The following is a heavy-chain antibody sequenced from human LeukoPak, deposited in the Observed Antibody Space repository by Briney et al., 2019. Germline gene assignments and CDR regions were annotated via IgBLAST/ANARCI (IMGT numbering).Heavy chain of an antibody. CDR2: IKSKTDGGTT. D-gene: IGHD2-15*01. CDR3: TTIIVVVVAATDY. Sequence: PGRSLRLSCAASGFTFSNAWMSWVRQAPGKGLEWVGRIKSKTDGGTTDYSAPVKGRFTISRDDSKNTLYLQMNSLKTEDTAVYYCTTIIVVVVAATDYWGQGTLVTVSS. V-gene: IGHV3-15*01. CDR1: GFTFSNAW. J-gene: IGHJ4*02.